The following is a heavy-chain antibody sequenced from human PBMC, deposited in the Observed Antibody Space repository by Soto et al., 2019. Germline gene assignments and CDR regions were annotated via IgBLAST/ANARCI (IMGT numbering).Heavy chain of an antibody. V-gene: IGHV3-21*01. D-gene: IGHD5-18*01. CDR1: GFTFSSYS. J-gene: IGHJ4*02. Sequence: GGSLRLSCAASGFTFSSYSMNWVRQAPGKGLEWVSSISSSSSYIYYADSVKGRFTISRDNAKNSLYLQMNSLRAEDTAVYYCARVSRIQLWTPYYFDYWGQGTLVTSPQ. CDR2: ISSSSSYI. CDR3: ARVSRIQLWTPYYFDY.